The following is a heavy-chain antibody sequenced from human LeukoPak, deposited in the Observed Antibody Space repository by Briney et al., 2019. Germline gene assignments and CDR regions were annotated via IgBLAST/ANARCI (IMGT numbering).Heavy chain of an antibody. CDR2: IYYSGST. Sequence: PSETLSLTCIVSGGSISNYYWSWIRQPPGKGLEYIGYIYYSGSTSYNPSLKSRVTISVDTSKNQFSLKLDSVTAADTAVYFCARGMAAAYDYNWFDPWGPGTLVTVSS. V-gene: IGHV4-59*12. J-gene: IGHJ5*02. CDR3: ARGMAAAYDYNWFDP. D-gene: IGHD5-12*01. CDR1: GGSISNYY.